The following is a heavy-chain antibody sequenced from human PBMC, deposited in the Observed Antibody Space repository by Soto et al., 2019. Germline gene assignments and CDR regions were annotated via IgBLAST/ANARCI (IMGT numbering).Heavy chain of an antibody. CDR1: GGSISSYY. J-gene: IGHJ6*02. CDR3: ARGSRYCSSTSCYILRYGMDV. D-gene: IGHD2-2*01. CDR2: IYYSGST. V-gene: IGHV4-59*01. Sequence: QVQLQESGPGLVKPSETLSLTCTVSGGSISSYYWSWIRQPPGKGLEWIGYIYYSGSTNYNPSLKSRVTISGDTSKNQFSLKLSSVTAADTAVYYCARGSRYCSSTSCYILRYGMDVWGQGTTVTVSS.